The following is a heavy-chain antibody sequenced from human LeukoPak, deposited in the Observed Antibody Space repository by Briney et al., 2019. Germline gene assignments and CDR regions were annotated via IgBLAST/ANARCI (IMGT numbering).Heavy chain of an antibody. V-gene: IGHV1-18*01. Sequence: ASVKVSCKASGYTFTSYGISWVRQAPGQGLEWMGWISAYNGNTNYAQKLQGRVTMTTDTSTSTAYMELRSLRSDDTAVYYCARNLGVTPLDAFDIWGQGTMVTVSS. CDR3: ARNLGVTPLDAFDI. CDR2: ISAYNGNT. CDR1: GYTFTSYG. D-gene: IGHD2-21*02. J-gene: IGHJ3*02.